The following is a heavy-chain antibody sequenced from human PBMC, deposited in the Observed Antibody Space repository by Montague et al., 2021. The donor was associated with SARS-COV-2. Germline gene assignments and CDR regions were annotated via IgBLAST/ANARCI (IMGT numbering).Heavy chain of an antibody. CDR2: IHHSGTL. Sequence: SETLSLTCTVSNASITTSNWWTWVRQPPGKGLEWVGEIHHSGTLNYNPSLKSRVTISVDTSKNHFSLNLNSVTAADTAVYFCARRIRITVFWGVPHTTHALDSWGQGIVVTVSS. CDR3: ARRIRITVFWGVPHTTHALDS. CDR1: NASITTSNW. D-gene: IGHD3-10*01. J-gene: IGHJ4*02. V-gene: IGHV4/OR15-8*01.